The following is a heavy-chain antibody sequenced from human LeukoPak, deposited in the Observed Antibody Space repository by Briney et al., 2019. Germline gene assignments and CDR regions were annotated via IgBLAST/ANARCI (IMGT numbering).Heavy chain of an antibody. V-gene: IGHV1-2*02. CDR2: ISPSSGGT. D-gene: IGHD2-2*01. Sequence: ASVKVSCKTSGFTFTGYYIHWVRQAAGQRPEWMGWISPSSGGTDYAQKFQDRVTMTRDTSINTAYMELSGLRPDDTAVYYCARVPRPRDPTSSAAHQPFDYWGQGTLVTVSS. J-gene: IGHJ4*02. CDR3: ARVPRPRDPTSSAAHQPFDY. CDR1: GFTFTGYY.